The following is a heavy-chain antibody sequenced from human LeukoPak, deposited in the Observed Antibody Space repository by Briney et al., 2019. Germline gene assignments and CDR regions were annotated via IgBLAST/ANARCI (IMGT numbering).Heavy chain of an antibody. Sequence: PSETLSLTCAVYGGSFSGYYWSWIRQPPGKGLEGIGEINHSGSTNYNPSLKSRVTISVDTSKNQFSLKLSSVTAADTAVYYCARYPWGSSGYYVFDYWGQGTLVTVSS. V-gene: IGHV4-34*01. CDR1: GGSFSGYY. CDR2: INHSGST. D-gene: IGHD3-22*01. J-gene: IGHJ4*02. CDR3: ARYPWGSSGYYVFDY.